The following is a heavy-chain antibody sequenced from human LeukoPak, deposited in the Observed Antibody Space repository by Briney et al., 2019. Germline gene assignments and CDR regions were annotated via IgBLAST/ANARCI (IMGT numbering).Heavy chain of an antibody. J-gene: IGHJ4*02. CDR3: ARTYYGGNSFFDH. CDR2: INPNSGGT. Sequence: ASVKVSCKASGYTFTGYYMHWVRQAPGQGLEWMGWINPNSGGTNYAQKFQGRVTMTRDTSISTAYMELSRLRSDDTAVYYCARTYYGGNSFFDHWGQGTLVTVSS. V-gene: IGHV1-2*02. D-gene: IGHD4-23*01. CDR1: GYTFTGYY.